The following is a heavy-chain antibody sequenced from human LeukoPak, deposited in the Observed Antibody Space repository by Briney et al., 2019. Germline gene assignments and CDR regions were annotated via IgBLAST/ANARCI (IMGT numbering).Heavy chain of an antibody. V-gene: IGHV4-4*09. CDR3: ARTVVVTAIHYFDY. D-gene: IGHD2-21*02. Sequence: SETLSLICTVSGGSISSYYWSWIRQPPGKGLEWIGYIYTIGSTNYNPSLESRVTISVDTSKNHFSLKLSSVTAADTAVYYCARTVVVTAIHYFDYWGREPWSPSPQ. J-gene: IGHJ4*02. CDR2: IYTIGST. CDR1: GGSISSYY.